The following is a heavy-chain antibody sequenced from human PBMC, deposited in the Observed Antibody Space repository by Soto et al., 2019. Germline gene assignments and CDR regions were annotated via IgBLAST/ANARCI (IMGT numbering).Heavy chain of an antibody. J-gene: IGHJ4*02. CDR3: AKELSFSSGWTEFDY. CDR2: ISGSGGST. Sequence: GGSLRLSCAASGFTFSSYTMSWVRQAPGKGLEWVSAISGSGGSTYYADSVKGRFTISRDNSKNTLYLQMNSLRAEDTAVYYCAKELSFSSGWTEFDYWGQGTLVTVSS. CDR1: GFTFSSYT. V-gene: IGHV3-23*01. D-gene: IGHD6-19*01.